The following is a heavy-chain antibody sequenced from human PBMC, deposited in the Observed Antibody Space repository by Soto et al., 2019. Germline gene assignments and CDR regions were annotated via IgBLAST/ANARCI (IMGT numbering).Heavy chain of an antibody. J-gene: IGHJ4*02. Sequence: QVQLQESGPGLVEPSGTLSLTCAVSGGSVSSTNWWSWVRQPPGKGLEWIGEIYHSGSTSYNPSLKSRVTISVDKSKNQFSLRLSSVTAADTAVYFCARDRAVSARGSFDYWGQGTLVTVSS. D-gene: IGHD6-19*01. V-gene: IGHV4-4*02. CDR2: IYHSGST. CDR1: GGSVSSTNW. CDR3: ARDRAVSARGSFDY.